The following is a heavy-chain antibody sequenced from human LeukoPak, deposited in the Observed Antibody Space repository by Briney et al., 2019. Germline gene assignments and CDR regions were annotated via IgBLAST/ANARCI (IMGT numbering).Heavy chain of an antibody. CDR1: GFTFSGSA. V-gene: IGHV3-73*01. CDR2: TRSKTNNYAT. Sequence: GGSLRLSCAASGFTFSGSALHWVRQASGKGREWIGRTRSKTNNYATTYAASVTGRFTISRDDAENTAYLQMNSLKTEDTAVYYCAKDNEMGRYYYDSSGLGDYWGQGTLVTVSS. D-gene: IGHD3-22*01. J-gene: IGHJ4*02. CDR3: AKDNEMGRYYYDSSGLGDY.